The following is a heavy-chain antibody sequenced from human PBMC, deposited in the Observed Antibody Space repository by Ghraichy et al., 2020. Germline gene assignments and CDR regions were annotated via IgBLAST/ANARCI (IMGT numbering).Heavy chain of an antibody. J-gene: IGHJ4*02. CDR1: GFTFSASG. D-gene: IGHD1-1*01. Sequence: GGSLRLSCAASGFTFSASGMSWVRQAPGKGLEWVSGISGSGASKYYADSVKGRFTISRDNSKNTVYLQMSSLRAEDTAVYYCAKGIYTTLTPPYWGQGTLVTVSS. V-gene: IGHV3-23*01. CDR2: ISGSGASK. CDR3: AKGIYTTLTPPY.